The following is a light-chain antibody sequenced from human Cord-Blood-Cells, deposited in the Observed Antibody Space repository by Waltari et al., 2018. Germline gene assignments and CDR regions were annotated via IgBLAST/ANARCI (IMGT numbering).Light chain of an antibody. CDR3: SSYTSSSTVV. CDR2: DVS. V-gene: IGLV2-14*01. Sequence: SALTQSAPVSGSPGQSITISCTGTSSEVGGYKYVAWYQQNPGKAPKLMIYDVSNRPSGVSNRFSGSKSGNTASLTISGLQAEDEADYYCSSYTSSSTVVFGGGTKLTVL. CDR1: SSEVGGYKY. J-gene: IGLJ2*01.